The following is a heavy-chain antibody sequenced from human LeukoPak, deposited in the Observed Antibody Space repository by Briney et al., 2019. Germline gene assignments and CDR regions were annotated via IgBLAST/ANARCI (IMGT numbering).Heavy chain of an antibody. D-gene: IGHD1-26*01. J-gene: IGHJ4*02. CDR1: GFTFSSYA. Sequence: GGSLRLSCAASGFTFSSYAMHWVRQAPGKGLEYVSAISSNGGSTYYANSVKGRFTISRDNSKNTLYLQMNSLRAEDTAVYYCAILEGGSYLGTVDYWGQGTLVTVSS. CDR2: ISSNGGST. CDR3: AILEGGSYLGTVDY. V-gene: IGHV3-64*01.